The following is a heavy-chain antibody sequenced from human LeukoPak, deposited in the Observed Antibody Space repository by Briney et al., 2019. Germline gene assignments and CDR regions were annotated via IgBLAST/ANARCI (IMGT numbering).Heavy chain of an antibody. J-gene: IGHJ4*02. CDR3: ARTTVAAAVDY. CDR2: FDPEDGET. D-gene: IGHD6-13*01. V-gene: IGHV1-24*01. Sequence: ASVKVSCKVSGYTLTELSMHWVRQAPGKGLEWMGGFDPEDGETIYAQKFQGRVTMTRDTSISTAYMELSRLRSGDTAVYYCARTTVAAAVDYWGQGTLVTVSS. CDR1: GYTLTELS.